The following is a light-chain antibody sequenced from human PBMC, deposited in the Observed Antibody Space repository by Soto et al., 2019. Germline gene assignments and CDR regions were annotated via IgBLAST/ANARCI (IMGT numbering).Light chain of an antibody. CDR2: EGN. Sequence: QSALTQPASVSRSPGQSVTISCTGTTSDAVIYNLVAWYQQYSGSVPRLLIYEGNKRPSGVSSRFSGSNSDNKASLTISGLQEEDEADYFCCSYAGGSTHVVFGAGTKLTVL. CDR3: CSYAGGSTHVV. CDR1: TSDAVIYNL. V-gene: IGLV2-23*01. J-gene: IGLJ2*01.